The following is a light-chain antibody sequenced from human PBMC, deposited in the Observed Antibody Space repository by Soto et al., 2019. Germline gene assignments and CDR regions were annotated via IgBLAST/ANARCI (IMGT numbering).Light chain of an antibody. V-gene: IGKV1-33*01. Sequence: DIQMTQSPSSLSASVGDRVTITCQASQDISNYLNWYQQKPWKAPKLLIYDASNLETGVPSRFSGSGSGTDFTFTISSLQPEDIATYYCQQYDNLPVTFGPGTKVDIK. J-gene: IGKJ3*01. CDR2: DAS. CDR1: QDISNY. CDR3: QQYDNLPVT.